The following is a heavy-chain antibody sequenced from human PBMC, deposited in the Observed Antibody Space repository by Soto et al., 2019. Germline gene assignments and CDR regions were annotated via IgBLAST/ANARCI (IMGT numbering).Heavy chain of an antibody. D-gene: IGHD6-13*01. J-gene: IGHJ3*02. Sequence: EVQLVESGGGLIQPGGSLRLSCAASGFTVSTNYMSWVRQAPGKGLEWVSVTYSGGSTYYADSVKGRFTISRDNSKNTLYLQMNSLRAEDTAVYYCARAGGSSSWYEHAFDIWGQGTMVTVSS. CDR1: GFTVSTNY. V-gene: IGHV3-53*01. CDR2: TYSGGST. CDR3: ARAGGSSSWYEHAFDI.